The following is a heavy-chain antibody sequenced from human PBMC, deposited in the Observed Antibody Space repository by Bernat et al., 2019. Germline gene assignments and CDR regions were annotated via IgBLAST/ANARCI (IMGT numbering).Heavy chain of an antibody. CDR3: ARGGPYWPDAFDI. V-gene: IGHV4-59*01. D-gene: IGHD2-15*01. J-gene: IGHJ3*02. Sequence: QVQLQESGPGLVKPSETLSLTCTVSGGSISSYYWSWIRQPPGKGLEWIGCIYYSGSTNYNPSLKSRVTISVDTSKNQFSLKRSSVTAADTAVYYCARGGPYWPDAFDIWGQGTMVTVSS. CDR1: GGSISSYY. CDR2: IYYSGST.